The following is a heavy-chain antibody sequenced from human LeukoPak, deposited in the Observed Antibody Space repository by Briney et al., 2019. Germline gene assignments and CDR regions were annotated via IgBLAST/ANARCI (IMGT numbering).Heavy chain of an antibody. CDR1: GYTFTSYY. Sequence: ASVKVSCKASGYTFTSYYMHWVRQAPGEGLEWMGIINPTGGSTSYAQKFQGRVTMTRDTSTSTVYMELRSLRSEDTAVYYCARDDYHKIHSVMVTAPDYWGQGTLVIVSS. J-gene: IGHJ4*02. D-gene: IGHD2-21*02. CDR2: INPTGGST. CDR3: ARDDYHKIHSVMVTAPDY. V-gene: IGHV1-46*01.